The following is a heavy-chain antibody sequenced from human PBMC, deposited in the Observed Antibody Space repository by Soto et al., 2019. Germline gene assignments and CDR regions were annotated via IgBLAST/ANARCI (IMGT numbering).Heavy chain of an antibody. CDR3: AREEGGAAVVWFDP. Sequence: QVQLVQSGAEVKKPGSSVKVSCTASGGTFSSYAISWVRQAPGQGLEWMGGIIPIFGTANYAQKFQGRVTITADESTSTAYMELSSLRSEDTAVYYCAREEGGAAVVWFDPWGQGTLVTVSS. V-gene: IGHV1-69*01. CDR1: GGTFSSYA. D-gene: IGHD6-13*01. J-gene: IGHJ5*02. CDR2: IIPIFGTA.